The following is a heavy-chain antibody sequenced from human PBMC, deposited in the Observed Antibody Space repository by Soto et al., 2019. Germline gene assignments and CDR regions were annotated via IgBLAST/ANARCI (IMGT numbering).Heavy chain of an antibody. CDR1: GYTFTSYD. V-gene: IGHV1-8*01. CDR3: ARDRETYGMDV. J-gene: IGHJ6*02. Sequence: QVQLVQSGAEVKKPGASVKVSCKASGYTFTSYDINWVRQATGQGLEWMGWMNPNSGNTAYAQKFQGRVTMTRNTSISTASMELSRLRSEETAVYYCARDRETYGMDVWGQGNTVTVSS. CDR2: MNPNSGNT.